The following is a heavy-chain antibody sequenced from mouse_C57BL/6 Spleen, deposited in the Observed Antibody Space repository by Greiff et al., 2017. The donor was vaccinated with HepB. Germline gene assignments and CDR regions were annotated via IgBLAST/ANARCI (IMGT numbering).Heavy chain of an antibody. J-gene: IGHJ2*01. Sequence: EVQLQQSGPELVKPGASVKISCKASGYTFTDYYMNWVKQSHGKSLEWIGDINPNNGGTSYNQKFKGKATLTVDKSSSTAYMERRSLTSEDSAVYYCASTVVAFDYWGQGTTLTVSS. CDR3: ASTVVAFDY. CDR2: INPNNGGT. V-gene: IGHV1-26*01. CDR1: GYTFTDYY. D-gene: IGHD1-1*01.